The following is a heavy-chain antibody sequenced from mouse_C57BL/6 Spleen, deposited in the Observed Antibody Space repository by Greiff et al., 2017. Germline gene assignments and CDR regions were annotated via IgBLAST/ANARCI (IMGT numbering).Heavy chain of an antibody. CDR2: IYPGDGDT. J-gene: IGHJ4*01. Sequence: QVHVKQSGAELVKPGASVKISCKASGYAFSSYWMNWVKQRPGKGLEWIGQIYPGDGDTNYNGKFKGKATLTADKSSSTAYMQLSSLTSEDSAVYFCARAHGSTYYAMDYWGQGTSVTVSS. CDR3: ARAHGSTYYAMDY. CDR1: GYAFSSYW. D-gene: IGHD1-1*01. V-gene: IGHV1-80*01.